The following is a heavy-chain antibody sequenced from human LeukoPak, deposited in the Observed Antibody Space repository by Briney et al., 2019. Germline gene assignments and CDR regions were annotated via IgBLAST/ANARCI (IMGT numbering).Heavy chain of an antibody. D-gene: IGHD3-22*01. CDR1: GFTFSSYA. CDR2: ISGSGGST. J-gene: IGHJ4*02. V-gene: IGHV3-23*01. Sequence: GGSLRLSCAASGFTFSSYAMSWVRQAPGKGLEWVSAISGSGGSTYYADSVKGRFTISRDNSKNTLYLQMNSLRAEDTAVYYCAKSPPYYYDSSGYYLGNFYYFDYWGQGTAVTVSS. CDR3: AKSPPYYYDSSGYYLGNFYYFDY.